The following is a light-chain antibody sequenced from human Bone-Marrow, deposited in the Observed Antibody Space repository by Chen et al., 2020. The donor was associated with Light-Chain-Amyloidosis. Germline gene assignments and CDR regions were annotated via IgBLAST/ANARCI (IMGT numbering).Light chain of an antibody. CDR2: EVN. J-gene: IGLJ2*01. V-gene: IGLV2-8*01. Sequence: QSALTQPPSASGSPGQSVTISCTGTSNDDNDYLYVTWFQQYPGRAPKLIIYEVNVRPSGVPDRFSGPKCVNRASLTVSGLQPGVEAYYFWAAQVRGYEVRFGGGTKLTV. CDR1: SNDDNDYLY. CDR3: AAQVRGYEVR.